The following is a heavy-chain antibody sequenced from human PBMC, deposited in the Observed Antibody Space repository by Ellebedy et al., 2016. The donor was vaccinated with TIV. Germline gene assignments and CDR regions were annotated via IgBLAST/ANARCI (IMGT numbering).Heavy chain of an antibody. CDR2: IYYSGST. CDR3: ARGPGDAFDI. Sequence: SETLSLTCAVYGGSFSGYYWSWIRQPPGKGLEWIGYIYYSGSTNYNPSLKSRVTVSVDTSKNQFSLKLSSVTAADTAVYYCARGPGDAFDIWGQGTMVTVSS. J-gene: IGHJ3*02. D-gene: IGHD7-27*01. V-gene: IGHV4-34*01. CDR1: GGSFSGYY.